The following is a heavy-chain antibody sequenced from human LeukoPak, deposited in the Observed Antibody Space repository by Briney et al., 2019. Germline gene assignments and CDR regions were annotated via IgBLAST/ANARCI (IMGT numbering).Heavy chain of an antibody. D-gene: IGHD3-10*01. J-gene: IGHJ5*02. V-gene: IGHV3-53*01. CDR2: IYSGGTT. CDR1: GFTVNSNY. CDR3: ARGFNRGFDP. Sequence: PGGSLRLSCAASGFTVNSNYWSWVRQAPEKGLEWVSVIYSGGTTYYADSVKGRSTFSRDNSKNMLHLQMNSLRAEDTAVYYCARGFNRGFDPWGQGTLVTVSS.